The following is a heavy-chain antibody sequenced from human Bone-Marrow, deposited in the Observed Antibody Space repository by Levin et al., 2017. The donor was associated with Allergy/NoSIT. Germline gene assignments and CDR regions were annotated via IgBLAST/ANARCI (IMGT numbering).Heavy chain of an antibody. CDR2: IIPLLDKA. Sequence: RASVKVSCKASGGTFSSYPMSWVRQAPGQGLEWMGRIIPLLDKANYAQKFQGRLTLTADRSTSTAYMELSSRRSDDTAVYYCARDFDSWGQGTLVTVSS. CDR1: GGTFSSYP. V-gene: IGHV1-69*10. J-gene: IGHJ5*01. CDR3: ARDFDS.